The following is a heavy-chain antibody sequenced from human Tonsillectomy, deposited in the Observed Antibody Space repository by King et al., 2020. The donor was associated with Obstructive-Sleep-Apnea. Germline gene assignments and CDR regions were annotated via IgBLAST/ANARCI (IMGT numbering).Heavy chain of an antibody. CDR2: IRYRGST. D-gene: IGHD3-22*01. Sequence: QLQESGPGLVKPSQTLSLTCTVSGGSVTSGDYYWRWIRQHPGKGLEWIGYIRYRGSTYYNPSLKSRGTISLDTSKNQLSLNLSSVTAADTAVYYCARDVDNSGNGHFDIWGQGTMVTVSS. J-gene: IGHJ3*02. CDR1: GGSVTSGDYY. CDR3: ARDVDNSGNGHFDI. V-gene: IGHV4-31*03.